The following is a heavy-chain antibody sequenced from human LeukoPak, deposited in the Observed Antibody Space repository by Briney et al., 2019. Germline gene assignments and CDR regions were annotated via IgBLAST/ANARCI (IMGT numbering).Heavy chain of an antibody. CDR3: VRDSSSWRDYYYGMDV. D-gene: IGHD6-13*01. Sequence: ASVKVSCKASGYTFTSYGISWVRQAPGQGLEWMGWISAYNGNTNYAQKLQGRVTMTTDTSTSTAYMELRSLRSDDTAVYYCVRDSSSWRDYYYGMDVWGQGTTVTVSS. CDR1: GYTFTSYG. CDR2: ISAYNGNT. J-gene: IGHJ6*02. V-gene: IGHV1-18*01.